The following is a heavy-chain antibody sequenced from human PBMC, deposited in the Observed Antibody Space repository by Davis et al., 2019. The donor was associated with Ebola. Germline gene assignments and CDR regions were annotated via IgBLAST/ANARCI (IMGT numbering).Heavy chain of an antibody. J-gene: IGHJ6*03. CDR1: GYTFTSYD. CDR2: MNPNSGGT. Sequence: ASVTVSCKASGYTFTSYDINWVRQATGQGLEWMGWMNPNSGGTNYAQKFQGRVTMTRDTSVTTAYMELTRLGSDDTAVYYCARDLEERDGDSWSYYYYYMDLWGKGTTVTVSS. CDR3: ARDLEERDGDSWSYYYYYMDL. D-gene: IGHD6-13*01. V-gene: IGHV1-2*02.